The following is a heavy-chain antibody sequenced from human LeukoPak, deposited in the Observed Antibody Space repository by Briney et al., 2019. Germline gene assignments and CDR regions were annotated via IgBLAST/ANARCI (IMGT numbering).Heavy chain of an antibody. CDR2: ISGSGDTT. D-gene: IGHD5/OR15-5a*01. J-gene: IGHJ4*02. CDR3: AKSVVPGGAYYFDY. Sequence: GGSLRLSCAASGFTFSSYAMSWVRQAPGKGLEWVSAISGSGDTTYYADSVKGRFTLSRDNSKNTLYLQMHSLRAEDTAVYYCAKSVVPGGAYYFDYWGQGTLVTVSS. V-gene: IGHV3-23*01. CDR1: GFTFSSYA.